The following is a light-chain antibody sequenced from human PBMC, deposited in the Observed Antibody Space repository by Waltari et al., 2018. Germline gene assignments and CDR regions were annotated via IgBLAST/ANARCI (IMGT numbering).Light chain of an antibody. CDR1: SPNIGSNY. J-gene: IGLJ1*01. V-gene: IGLV1-47*01. CDR2: RSN. CDR3: ASWDDSLSGYV. Sequence: QSVLTQPPSASGTPGQRVTSSCSGSSPNIGSNYVYWFQQLPGTAPKLLICRSNQRPSGVPDRFSGSKSGTSASLATSGLRSEDEADYYCASWDDSLSGYVFGTGTKVTVL.